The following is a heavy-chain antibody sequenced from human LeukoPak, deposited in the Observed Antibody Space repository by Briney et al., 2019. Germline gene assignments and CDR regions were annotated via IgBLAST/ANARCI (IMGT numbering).Heavy chain of an antibody. Sequence: GGSLRLSCAASGFTSSSYAMSWVRQAPGKGLEWVSAISGSGGSTYYADSVKGRFTISRDNSKNTLYLQMNSLRAEDTAVYYCAKCYDSSALMGDFDYWGQGTLVTVSS. J-gene: IGHJ4*02. V-gene: IGHV3-23*01. D-gene: IGHD3-22*01. CDR2: ISGSGGST. CDR3: AKCYDSSALMGDFDY. CDR1: GFTSSSYA.